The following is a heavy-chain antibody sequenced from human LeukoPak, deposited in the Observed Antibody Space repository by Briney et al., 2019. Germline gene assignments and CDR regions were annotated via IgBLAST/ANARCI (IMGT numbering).Heavy chain of an antibody. D-gene: IGHD5-18*01. CDR3: ADRGYSYGWYYFDY. Sequence: SETLSLTCTVSGGSISGYYWSWIRQPPGKGLEWIGYIYYSGSTNYNPSLKSRVTISVDTSKNQFSLKLSSVTAADTAVYYCADRGYSYGWYYFDYWGQGTLVTVSS. CDR1: GGSISGYY. V-gene: IGHV4-59*01. J-gene: IGHJ4*02. CDR2: IYYSGST.